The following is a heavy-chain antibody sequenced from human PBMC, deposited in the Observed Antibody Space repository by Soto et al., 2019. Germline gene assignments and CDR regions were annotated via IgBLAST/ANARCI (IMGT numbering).Heavy chain of an antibody. CDR3: ARGSYDGYYFDY. J-gene: IGHJ4*02. CDR1: GYPFTGYY. D-gene: IGHD3-22*01. Sequence: GASVKVSCKASGYPFTGYYMHWVRQAPGQGLEWMGWINPNSGGTNYAQKFQGWVTMTRDTSISTAYMELSRLRYDDMAVYYCARGSYDGYYFDYWGQGTLVTVSS. CDR2: INPNSGGT. V-gene: IGHV1-2*04.